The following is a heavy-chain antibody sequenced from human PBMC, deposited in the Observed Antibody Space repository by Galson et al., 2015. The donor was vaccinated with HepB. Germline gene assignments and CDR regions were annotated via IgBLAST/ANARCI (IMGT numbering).Heavy chain of an antibody. J-gene: IGHJ6*03. CDR1: GYTFTSYG. CDR2: ISAYNGNT. D-gene: IGHD2-2*01. Sequence: SVKVSCKASGYTFTSYGISWVRQAPGQGLEWMGWISAYNGNTNYAQKLQGRVTMTTDTSTSTAYMELRSLRSDDTAVYYCARGGEDIVVVPAAGTDYYMDVWGKGTTVTVSS. CDR3: ARGGEDIVVVPAAGTDYYMDV. V-gene: IGHV1-18*01.